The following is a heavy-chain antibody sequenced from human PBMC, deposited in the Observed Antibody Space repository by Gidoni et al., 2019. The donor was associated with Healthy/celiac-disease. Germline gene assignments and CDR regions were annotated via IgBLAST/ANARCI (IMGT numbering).Heavy chain of an antibody. CDR2: ISGSGGST. D-gene: IGHD2-8*01. CDR3: AKDTGGNGVFDY. Sequence: EVQLLESGGGLVQPGGCLRLSCAASGFTFSSYAMSWVRQAPGKGLEWVSAISGSGGSTYYADSVKGRFTISRDNSKNTLYLQMNSLRAEDTAVYYCAKDTGGNGVFDYWGQGTLVTVSS. V-gene: IGHV3-23*01. CDR1: GFTFSSYA. J-gene: IGHJ4*02.